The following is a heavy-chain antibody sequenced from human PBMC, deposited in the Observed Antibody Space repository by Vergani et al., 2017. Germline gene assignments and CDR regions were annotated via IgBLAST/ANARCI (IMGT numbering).Heavy chain of an antibody. CDR3: ARASFVVVVPAAMSHNWFDP. CDR1: GGSFSGYY. CDR2: INHSGST. J-gene: IGHJ5*02. Sequence: QVQLQQWGAGLLKPSETLSLTCAVYGGSFSGYYWRWIRQPPGKGLEWVGEINHSGSTNYNPSLKSRVTISVDTSKNQFSLKLSSVTAADTAVYYCARASFVVVVPAAMSHNWFDPWGQGTLVTVSS. D-gene: IGHD2-2*01. V-gene: IGHV4-34*01.